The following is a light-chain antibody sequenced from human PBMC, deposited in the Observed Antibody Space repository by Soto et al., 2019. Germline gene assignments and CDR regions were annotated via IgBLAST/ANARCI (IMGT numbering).Light chain of an antibody. CDR3: QQYNNWPLT. V-gene: IGKV1-39*01. Sequence: KVSQSPSSLSASIRDRVTITCRASQSISSYLNWYQQKPGKAPKLLIYAASSLQSGVPSRFSGSGSGTDFTLTISSLQPEDFAAYYCQQYNNWPLTFGGGTKV. J-gene: IGKJ4*01. CDR1: QSISSY. CDR2: AAS.